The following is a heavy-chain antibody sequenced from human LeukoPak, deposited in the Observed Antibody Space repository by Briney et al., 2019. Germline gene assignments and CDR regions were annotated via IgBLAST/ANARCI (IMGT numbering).Heavy chain of an antibody. CDR3: AKTVVTATWAYFDY. Sequence: GGSLRLSCAASGFTFSSYAMHWVRQAPGKGLEWVAVISYDGSNKYYADSVKGRFTISRDNSKNTLYLQMNSLRAEDTAVYYCAKTVVTATWAYFDYWGQGTLVTVSS. J-gene: IGHJ4*02. CDR2: ISYDGSNK. CDR1: GFTFSSYA. V-gene: IGHV3-30-3*02. D-gene: IGHD2-21*02.